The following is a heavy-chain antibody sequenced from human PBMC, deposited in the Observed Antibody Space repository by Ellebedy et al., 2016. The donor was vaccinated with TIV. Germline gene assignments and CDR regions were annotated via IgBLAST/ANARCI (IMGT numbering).Heavy chain of an antibody. D-gene: IGHD2-2*02. Sequence: ASVKVSCKASGYTFTSHYLHWVRQAPAQGLEWLGIINPSSDAANFGQKFQGRVTMTRDTSTSTVYMELSGLTSEDTAIYYCARHTTNCYTTPWYYFEYWGQGALVTVSS. CDR1: GYTFTSHY. CDR2: INPSSDAA. J-gene: IGHJ4*02. V-gene: IGHV1-46*01. CDR3: ARHTTNCYTTPWYYFEY.